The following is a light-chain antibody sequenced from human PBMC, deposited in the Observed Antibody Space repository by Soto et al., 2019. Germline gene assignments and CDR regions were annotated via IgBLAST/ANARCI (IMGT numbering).Light chain of an antibody. CDR3: QQYGSTPLT. CDR1: QRVSSNF. Sequence: EIVLTKSPISLSLSPRXRVTLSCRASQRVSSNFLAWYQQKPGQAPRLLIYGASSRASGIPDRFSGRGSGTDFTLTISRLEPEDVAVYYCQQYGSTPLTFGGGNKVDIK. CDR2: GAS. J-gene: IGKJ4*01. V-gene: IGKV3-20*01.